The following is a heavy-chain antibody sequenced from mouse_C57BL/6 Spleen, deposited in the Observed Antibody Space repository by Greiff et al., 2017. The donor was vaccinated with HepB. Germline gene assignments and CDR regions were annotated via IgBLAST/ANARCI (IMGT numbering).Heavy chain of an antibody. CDR1: GYSFTDYN. CDR2: INPNYGTT. J-gene: IGHJ1*03. V-gene: IGHV1-39*01. D-gene: IGHD2-1*01. Sequence: EVKLQESGPELVKPGASVKISCKASGYSFTDYNMNWVKQGNGKSLEWIGVINPNYGTTSYNQKFKGKATLTVDQSSSTAYMQLNSLTSEDSAVYYCARSYGNPYWYFDVWGTGTTVTVSS. CDR3: ARSYGNPYWYFDV.